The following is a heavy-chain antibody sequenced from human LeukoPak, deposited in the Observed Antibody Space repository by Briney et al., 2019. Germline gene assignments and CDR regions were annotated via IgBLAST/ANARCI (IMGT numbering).Heavy chain of an antibody. V-gene: IGHV3-20*04. CDR1: GFTFDDYG. CDR2: INWNGGST. Sequence: PGGSLRLSCAASGFTFDDYGMSWVRQAPGKGLEWVSGINWNGGSTGYADSVKGRFTISRDNAKNSLYLQMNSLRAEDTALYYCARVVATTWWGYYYYMDVWGKGTTVTVSS. D-gene: IGHD5-12*01. CDR3: ARVVATTWWGYYYYMDV. J-gene: IGHJ6*03.